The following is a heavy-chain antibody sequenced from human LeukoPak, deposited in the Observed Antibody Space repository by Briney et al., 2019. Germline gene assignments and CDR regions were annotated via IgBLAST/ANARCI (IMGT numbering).Heavy chain of an antibody. J-gene: IGHJ6*02. D-gene: IGHD3-10*01. Sequence: PGGSLRLSCAASGFTFSSYSMNWVRQAPGKGLEWVSSIRSSSSYIYYADSVKGRFTISRDNAKNSLYLQMNSLRAEDTAVYYCARDLGFGTYYYGMDVWGQGTTVTVSS. V-gene: IGHV3-21*01. CDR1: GFTFSSYS. CDR3: ARDLGFGTYYYGMDV. CDR2: IRSSSSYI.